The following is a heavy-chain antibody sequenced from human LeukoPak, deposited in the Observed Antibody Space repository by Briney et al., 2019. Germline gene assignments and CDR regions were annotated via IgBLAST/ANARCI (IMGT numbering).Heavy chain of an antibody. D-gene: IGHD3-10*01. CDR2: MNPNSGNT. Sequence: ASVKVSCKASGYTFTSYDINWVRQATGQGLEWMGWMNPNSGNTGYAQKFQGRVTMTRNTSISTAYMGLSTLSTAATPAYYFAGVSTPPLGSGSYYDFDYWGQGTLVTVSS. J-gene: IGHJ4*02. V-gene: IGHV1-8*01. CDR3: AGVSTPPLGSGSYYDFDY. CDR1: GYTFTSYD.